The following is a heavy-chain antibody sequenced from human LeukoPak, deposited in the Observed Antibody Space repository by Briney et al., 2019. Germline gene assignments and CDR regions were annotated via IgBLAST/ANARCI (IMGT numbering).Heavy chain of an antibody. Sequence: TSETLSLTYAVSGGSISSTSYYWAWIRQPPGKGLEWIGTIYYSGSTYHNPSLKSRVTLSVDTPRNQFSLRLSSVDAADTAVYYCAKAGVRYFDSSGLYAFDFWGQGTTVTVSS. D-gene: IGHD3-22*01. CDR3: AKAGVRYFDSSGLYAFDF. CDR1: GGSISSTSYY. CDR2: IYYSGST. J-gene: IGHJ3*01. V-gene: IGHV4-39*01.